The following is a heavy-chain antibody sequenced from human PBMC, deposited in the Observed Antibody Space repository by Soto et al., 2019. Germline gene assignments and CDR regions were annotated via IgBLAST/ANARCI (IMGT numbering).Heavy chain of an antibody. V-gene: IGHV3-7*01. CDR1: GVTFISYW. Sequence: PGGSLRLSCTASGVTFISYWMSWVRQAPGKGLEWVANIKQDGSVKYYVDSVKGRFTLSRDNAKNSLDLQMNSLRAEDTAVYYCARATYGATFDYWGQGTLVTVSS. D-gene: IGHD4-17*01. J-gene: IGHJ4*02. CDR3: ARATYGATFDY. CDR2: IKQDGSVK.